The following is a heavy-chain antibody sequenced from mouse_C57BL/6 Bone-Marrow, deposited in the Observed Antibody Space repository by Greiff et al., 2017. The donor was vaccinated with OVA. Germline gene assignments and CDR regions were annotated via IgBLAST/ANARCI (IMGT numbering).Heavy chain of an antibody. CDR1: GYSITSGYY. D-gene: IGHD2-3*01. CDR3: ARWLLWFAY. V-gene: IGHV3-6*01. Sequence: DVKLQESGPGLVKPSQSLSLTCSVTGYSITSGYYWNWIRQFPGNKLEWMGYISYDGSNNYNPSLKNRISITRDTSKNQFFLKLNSVTTEDTATYYCARWLLWFAYWGQGTLVTVSA. J-gene: IGHJ3*01. CDR2: ISYDGSN.